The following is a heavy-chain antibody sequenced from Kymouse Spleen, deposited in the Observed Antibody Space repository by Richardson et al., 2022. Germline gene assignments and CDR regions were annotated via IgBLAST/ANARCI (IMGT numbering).Heavy chain of an antibody. CDR3: ARSPYYDILTGYYKYYYYYGMDV. CDR1: GYTFTSYG. D-gene: IGHD3-9*01. CDR2: ISAYNGNT. Sequence: QVQLVQSGAEVKKPGASVKVSCKASGYTFTSYGISWVRQAPGQGLEWMGWISAYNGNTNYAQKLQGRVTMTTDTSTSTAYMELRSLRSDDTAVYYCARSPYYDILTGYYKYYYYYGMDVWGQGTTVTVSS. J-gene: IGHJ6*02. V-gene: IGHV1-18*01.